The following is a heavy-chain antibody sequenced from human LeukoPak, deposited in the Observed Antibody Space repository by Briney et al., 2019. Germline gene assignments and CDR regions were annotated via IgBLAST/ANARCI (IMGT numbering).Heavy chain of an antibody. J-gene: IGHJ4*02. Sequence: GGSLRLSCAASGFTFSDYYMTWIRQAPGKGLEWLSYISGTSSPTNYAESVKGRFTISRDNSKNSLYLQMNSLRSDDTALYYCARESESSGWYDYWGQGTLVTVSS. D-gene: IGHD6-19*01. CDR1: GFTFSDYY. V-gene: IGHV3-11*05. CDR3: ARESESSGWYDY. CDR2: ISGTSSPT.